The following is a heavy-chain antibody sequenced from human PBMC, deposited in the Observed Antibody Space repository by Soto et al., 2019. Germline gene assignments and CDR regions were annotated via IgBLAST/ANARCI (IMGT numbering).Heavy chain of an antibody. CDR2: IYYSGST. V-gene: IGHV4-39*01. D-gene: IGHD3-22*01. Sequence: PSETLSLTCTVSGGSISSSSYYWGWIRQPPGKGLEWIGSIYYSGSTYYNPSLKSRVTISVDTSKNQFSLKLSSVTAADTAVYYCASQRYDSSGYYYYAFDIWGQGTMVTVSS. CDR1: GGSISSSSYY. J-gene: IGHJ3*02. CDR3: ASQRYDSSGYYYYAFDI.